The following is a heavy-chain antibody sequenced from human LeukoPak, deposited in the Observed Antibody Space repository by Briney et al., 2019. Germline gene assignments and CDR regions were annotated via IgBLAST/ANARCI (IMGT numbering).Heavy chain of an antibody. CDR3: ARDLGYPYGWYFDL. Sequence: SETLSLTCTVSGGSISSYYWSWIRQPPGKGLEWIGYIYYSGSTNYNPSLKSRVTISVDTSKNQFSLKLSSVTAADTAVYYCARDLGYPYGWYFDLWGRGTLVTVSS. CDR1: GGSISSYY. CDR2: IYYSGST. J-gene: IGHJ2*01. V-gene: IGHV4-59*01. D-gene: IGHD2-15*01.